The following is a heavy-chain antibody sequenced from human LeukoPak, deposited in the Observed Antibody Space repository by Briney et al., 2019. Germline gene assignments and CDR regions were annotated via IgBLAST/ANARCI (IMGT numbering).Heavy chain of an antibody. CDR2: ISFNSNYI. D-gene: IGHD3-10*01. CDR1: GFTFSSYS. Sequence: GGSLRLSCAASGFTFSSYSMNWVRQAPGKGLEWVSSISFNSNYIYYADSLKGRFTTSRDNAKNSLYLQMNSLRAEDTAFYYCARDRGAEVPGPFDSWGQGTLVTVSS. V-gene: IGHV3-21*06. J-gene: IGHJ4*02. CDR3: ARDRGAEVPGPFDS.